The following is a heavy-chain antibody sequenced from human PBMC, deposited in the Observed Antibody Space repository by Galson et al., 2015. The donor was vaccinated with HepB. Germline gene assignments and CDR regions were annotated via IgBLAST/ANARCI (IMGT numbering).Heavy chain of an antibody. CDR1: GFSLSTSGMC. Sequence: PALVKPTQTLTLTCTFSGFSLSTSGMCVSWIRQPPGKALEWLARIDWDDDKYYSTSLKTRLTISKDTSKNQVVLTMTNMDPVDTATYYCARVGVPGIAASTYYFDYWGQGTLVTISS. D-gene: IGHD6-13*01. V-gene: IGHV2-70*11. J-gene: IGHJ4*02. CDR2: IDWDDDK. CDR3: ARVGVPGIAASTYYFDY.